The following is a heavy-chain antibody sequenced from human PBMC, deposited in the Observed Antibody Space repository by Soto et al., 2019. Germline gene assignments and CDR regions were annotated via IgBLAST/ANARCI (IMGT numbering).Heavy chain of an antibody. CDR1: GFTFSSYA. CDR3: AKDLTMVRGVMVYYYYGMDV. J-gene: IGHJ6*02. CDR2: ISGSGGST. Sequence: LRLSCAASGFTFSSYAMSWVRQAPGKGLEWVSAISGSGGSTYYGDSVKGRFTISRDNSKNTLYLQMNSLRAEETAVYYCAKDLTMVRGVMVYYYYGMDVWGQWATVTVSS. V-gene: IGHV3-23*01. D-gene: IGHD3-10*01.